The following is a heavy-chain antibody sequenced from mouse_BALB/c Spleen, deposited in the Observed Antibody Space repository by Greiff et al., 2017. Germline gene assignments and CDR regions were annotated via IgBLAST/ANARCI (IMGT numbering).Heavy chain of an antibody. V-gene: IGHV1S81*02. J-gene: IGHJ1*01. CDR1: GYTFTSYW. CDR2: INPSNGRT. CDR3: ASIDWYCDV. Sequence: QVQLKQPGAELVKPGASVKLSCKASGYTFTSYWMHWVKQRPGQGLEWIGEINPSNGRTNYNEKFKSKATLTVDKSSSTAYMQLSSLTSEDSAVYYCASIDWYCDVWGAGTTVTVSS.